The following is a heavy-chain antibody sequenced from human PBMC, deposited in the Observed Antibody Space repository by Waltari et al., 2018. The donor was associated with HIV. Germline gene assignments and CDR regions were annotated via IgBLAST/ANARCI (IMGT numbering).Heavy chain of an antibody. V-gene: IGHV4-61*02. CDR3: ARGVPAATDWFDP. CDR1: GGSISSGSYY. Sequence: QVQLQESGPGLVKPSLTLSLTCTVSGGSISSGSYYWSWIRQPAGKGLEWIGRIYISGSTNYNPALKSRVTISVDTSKNHFSLKLSSVTAADTAVYYCARGVPAATDWFDPWGQGNLVTVSS. D-gene: IGHD2-2*01. J-gene: IGHJ5*02. CDR2: IYISGST.